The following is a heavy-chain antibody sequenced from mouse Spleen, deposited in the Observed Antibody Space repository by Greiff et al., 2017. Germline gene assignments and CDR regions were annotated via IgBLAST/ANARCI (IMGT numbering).Heavy chain of an antibody. J-gene: IGHJ1*01. Sequence: VQLQQSGAELVKPGASVKISGKASGYAFSSYWMNWVKQRPGKGLEWIGQIYPGDGDTNYNGKFKGKATLTADKSSSTAYMQLSSLTSEDSAVYFCARRDYGYVYWYFDVWGAGTTVTVSS. CDR2: IYPGDGDT. CDR3: ARRDYGYVYWYFDV. D-gene: IGHD1-2*01. CDR1: GYAFSSYW. V-gene: IGHV1-80*01.